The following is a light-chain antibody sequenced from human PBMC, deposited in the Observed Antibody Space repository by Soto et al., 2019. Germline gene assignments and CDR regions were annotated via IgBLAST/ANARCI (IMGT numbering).Light chain of an antibody. CDR2: DAY. CDR1: QSVSSY. V-gene: IGKV3-20*01. Sequence: ETVLTQSPATLSLSPGERATLSCRASQSVSSYLAWYQQKPGQAPRLIIYDAYSRATGIQDRFSVSGSETDLTLTISRLEPEDFAVYYCKQYRTAPWTFGQGTKVDIK. J-gene: IGKJ1*01. CDR3: KQYRTAPWT.